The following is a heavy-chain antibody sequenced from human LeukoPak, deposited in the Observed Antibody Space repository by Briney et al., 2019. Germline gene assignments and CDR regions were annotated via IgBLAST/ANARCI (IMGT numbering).Heavy chain of an antibody. CDR1: GYTFTSYG. J-gene: IGHJ4*02. Sequence: SVKVSCKASGYTFTSYGISWVRQAPGQGLEWMGGIIPIFGTANYAQKFQGRVTITADESTSTAYMELSSLRSEDTAVYYCASIDYYDSSGQKAFDYWGQGTLVTVSS. CDR3: ASIDYYDSSGQKAFDY. V-gene: IGHV1-69*13. CDR2: IIPIFGTA. D-gene: IGHD3-22*01.